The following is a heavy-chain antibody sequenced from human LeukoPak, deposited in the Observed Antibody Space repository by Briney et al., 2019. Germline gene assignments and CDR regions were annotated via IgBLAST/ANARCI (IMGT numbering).Heavy chain of an antibody. Sequence: GRSLRLSCAASGFTFSSYGMHWVRQAPGKGLEWVAVISYDGSNKYYADSVKGRFTISRDNSKNTLYLQMNSLRAEDTAVYYCAKDSFYGDYVDYFDYWGQGTLVTVSS. CDR1: GFTFSSYG. D-gene: IGHD4-17*01. V-gene: IGHV3-30*18. J-gene: IGHJ4*02. CDR2: ISYDGSNK. CDR3: AKDSFYGDYVDYFDY.